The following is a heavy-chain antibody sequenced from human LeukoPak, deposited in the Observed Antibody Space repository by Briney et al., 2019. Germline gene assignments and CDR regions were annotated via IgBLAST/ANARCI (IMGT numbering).Heavy chain of an antibody. J-gene: IGHJ3*02. D-gene: IGHD3-10*01. CDR2: IKRDGSEK. Sequence: PGGSLRLSCAASGFTFSSYWMSSVRPAPGKGLEWVANIKRDGSEKYYVDSVKGRLTISRDNAENSLYLQMNSLRAEDTAVYYCARARDYGSGRANAFDIWGQGTMVTVSS. CDR3: ARARDYGSGRANAFDI. V-gene: IGHV3-7*05. CDR1: GFTFSSYW.